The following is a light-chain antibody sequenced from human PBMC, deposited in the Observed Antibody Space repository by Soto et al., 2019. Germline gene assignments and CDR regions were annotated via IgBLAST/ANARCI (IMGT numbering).Light chain of an antibody. Sequence: EIVMTQSPATLSVSPGERATLSCRASQSVSRNLAWYQQRPGQAPRLLIHGASTRAPGIPARFSGSGSGTDFTLTISSLQSEDFAVYYCQQYDDWPQTFGQGTKVDIK. CDR3: QQYDDWPQT. J-gene: IGKJ1*01. CDR1: QSVSRN. CDR2: GAS. V-gene: IGKV3-15*01.